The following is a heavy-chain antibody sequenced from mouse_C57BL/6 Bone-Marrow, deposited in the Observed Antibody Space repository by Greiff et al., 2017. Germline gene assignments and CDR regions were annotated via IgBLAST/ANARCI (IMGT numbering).Heavy chain of an antibody. D-gene: IGHD4-1*01. V-gene: IGHV1-55*01. Sequence: QVQLQQPGAELVKPGASVKMSCTASGYTFTSDWITWVKQRPGQGLEWIGDIYPGSGSTNYNEKFKSKATLTVDTSSSTAYTQLSSLTSEDSAVYYCASRTGTWYFDGWGTGTTVTVSS. CDR2: IYPGSGST. J-gene: IGHJ1*03. CDR3: ASRTGTWYFDG. CDR1: GYTFTSDW.